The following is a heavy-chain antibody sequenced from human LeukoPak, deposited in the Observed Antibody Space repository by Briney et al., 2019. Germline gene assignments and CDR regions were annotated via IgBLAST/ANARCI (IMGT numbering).Heavy chain of an antibody. CDR2: IYYSGST. CDR3: ARARDRYGFRAWYCFDP. CDR1: GGSISSSSYY. Sequence: PSETLSLTCTVSGGSISSSSYYWCWIRQPPGKGLEWIGSIYYSGSTYYNPSLKSRVTISVDTSKNQFSLTLSSATAAATAVSYCARARDRYGFRAWYCFDPRGPGTLVTVSS. D-gene: IGHD6-19*01. J-gene: IGHJ5*02. V-gene: IGHV4-39*01.